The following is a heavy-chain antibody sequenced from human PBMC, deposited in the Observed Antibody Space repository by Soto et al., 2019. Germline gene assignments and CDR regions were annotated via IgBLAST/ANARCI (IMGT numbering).Heavy chain of an antibody. CDR1: GFTFSSYG. D-gene: IGHD2-15*01. J-gene: IGHJ4*02. V-gene: IGHV3-33*01. CDR2: IWYDGSNK. CDR3: ARDNRAIVVVVAATGGYFDY. Sequence: VGSLRLSCAASGFTFSSYGMHWVRQAPGKGLEWVAVIWYDGSNKYYADSVKGRFTISRDNSKNTLYLQMNSLRAEDTAVYYCARDNRAIVVVVAATGGYFDYWGQGTLVTAPQ.